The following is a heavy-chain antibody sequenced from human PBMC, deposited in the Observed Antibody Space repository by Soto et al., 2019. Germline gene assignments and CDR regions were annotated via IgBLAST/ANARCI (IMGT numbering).Heavy chain of an antibody. Sequence: EVQLVESGGGLVQPGGSLRLSCAASGFTFSNYSMNWVRQAPGKGLEWVSYISSSSSTIYYADSVKGRFTISRDNAKNSLYLQMNSLSAEDTAVYYCARDTGGAAYSSGWFGYWGQGTLVTVSS. D-gene: IGHD6-19*01. CDR3: ARDTGGAAYSSGWFGY. V-gene: IGHV3-48*01. CDR1: GFTFSNYS. J-gene: IGHJ4*02. CDR2: ISSSSSTI.